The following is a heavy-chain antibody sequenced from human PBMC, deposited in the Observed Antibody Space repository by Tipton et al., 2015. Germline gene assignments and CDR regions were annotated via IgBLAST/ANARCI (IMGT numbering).Heavy chain of an antibody. Sequence: QSGAEVKKPGASVKVSCKASGYTFTTHGISWVRQAPGQGLEWMGWISAYNGDTKIAQKFQGRVTMTTDTPTSSTYMELRSLRSDDTAVYYCARDRFSSSSDWFDPWGQGTLVTVSS. CDR2: ISAYNGDT. CDR1: GYTFTTHG. J-gene: IGHJ5*02. D-gene: IGHD6-6*01. CDR3: ARDRFSSSSDWFDP. V-gene: IGHV1-18*01.